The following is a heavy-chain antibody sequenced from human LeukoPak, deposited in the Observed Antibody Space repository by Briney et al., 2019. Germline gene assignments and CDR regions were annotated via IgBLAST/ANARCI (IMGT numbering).Heavy chain of an antibody. Sequence: SETLSLTCTVSGGSISSSSYYWGWIRQPPGKGLEWIGSIYYSGSTNYNPSLKSRVTISLDTSKNQFSLKLSSVTAADTAVYYCARGGGLNYYYYYMDVWGKGTTVTVSS. J-gene: IGHJ6*03. D-gene: IGHD6-25*01. CDR3: ARGGGLNYYYYYMDV. V-gene: IGHV4-39*07. CDR2: IYYSGST. CDR1: GGSISSSSYY.